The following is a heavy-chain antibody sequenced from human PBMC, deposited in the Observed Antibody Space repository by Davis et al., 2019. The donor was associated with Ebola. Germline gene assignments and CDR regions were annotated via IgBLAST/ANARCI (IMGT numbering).Heavy chain of an antibody. CDR1: GFTFSSYG. CDR2: ISYDGSNK. V-gene: IGHV3-30*03. Sequence: GESLKISCAASGFTFSSYGMHWVRQAPGKGLEWVAVISYDGSNKYYADSVKGRFTISRDNSKNTLYLQMNSLRAEDTAVYYCARDGYCSATRCYHEGARGGQGTLVTVSS. D-gene: IGHD2-2*01. CDR3: ARDGYCSATRCYHEGAR. J-gene: IGHJ4*02.